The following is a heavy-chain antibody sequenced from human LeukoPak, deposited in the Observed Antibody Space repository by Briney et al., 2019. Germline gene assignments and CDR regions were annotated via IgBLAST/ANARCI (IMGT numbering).Heavy chain of an antibody. D-gene: IGHD1-1*01. V-gene: IGHV3-48*01. CDR1: GFPFSSYS. CDR2: ISASGSNI. J-gene: IGHJ4*02. Sequence: PGGSLRLSCAVSGFPFSSYSMNWIRQAPGKGLEWVSYISASGSNIYYLDAVKGRFTVSRDNAMNSLFLQMDHPGAEDTAIYYCVRVKGTYFDFWGQGTLVTVSS. CDR3: VRVKGTYFDF.